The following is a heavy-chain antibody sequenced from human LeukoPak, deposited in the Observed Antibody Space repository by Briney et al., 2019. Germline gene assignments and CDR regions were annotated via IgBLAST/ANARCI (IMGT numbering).Heavy chain of an antibody. CDR1: GYTFTGYY. D-gene: IGHD2-15*01. V-gene: IGHV1-2*02. Sequence: ASVKVSCKASGYTFTGYYMHWVRQAPGQGLEWMGWINPNSGGTNYAQKFQGRVTMTRDTSISTAYMELSRLRSDDTAVYYCARDPDIVVVVAALDDYWGQGTLVTVSS. CDR2: INPNSGGT. CDR3: ARDPDIVVVVAALDDY. J-gene: IGHJ4*02.